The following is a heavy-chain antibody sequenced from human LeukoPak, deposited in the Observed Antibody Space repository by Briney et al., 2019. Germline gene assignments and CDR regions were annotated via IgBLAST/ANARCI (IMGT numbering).Heavy chain of an antibody. J-gene: IGHJ4*02. D-gene: IGHD4-17*01. V-gene: IGHV1-3*01. Sequence: KFQGRVTITRDTSASTAYMELSSLRSEDTAVYYCARVLGYGDDGIHYWGQGTLVTVSS. CDR3: ARVLGYGDDGIHY.